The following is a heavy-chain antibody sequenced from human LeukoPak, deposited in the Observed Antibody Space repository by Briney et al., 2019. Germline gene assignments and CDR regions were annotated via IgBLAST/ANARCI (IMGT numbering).Heavy chain of an antibody. J-gene: IGHJ2*01. Sequence: SETLSLTCTVSGGSISSSSYYWGWIRQPPGKGLEWIGSIYYSGSTYYNPSLKSRVTISVDTSKNQFSLKLSSVTAADTAVYYCAREYDSSGYFYWYFDLWGRGTLVTVSS. D-gene: IGHD3-22*01. CDR2: IYYSGST. V-gene: IGHV4-39*02. CDR3: AREYDSSGYFYWYFDL. CDR1: GGSISSSSYY.